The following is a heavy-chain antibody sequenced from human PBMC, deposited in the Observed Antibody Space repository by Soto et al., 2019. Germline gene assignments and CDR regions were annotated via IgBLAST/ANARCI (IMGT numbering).Heavy chain of an antibody. CDR1: GYSFTTSG. D-gene: IGHD4-17*01. J-gene: IGHJ4*02. CDR2: ISTYNGNT. Sequence: QAQLVQSGAEVKEPGASVKVSCKASGYSFTTSGITWVLQAPGQGLEWMGWISTYNGNTNYAQKLQDRVTLTTDTSTSTAYMELRSLRSDDTAVYYCARRLYGDYDYWGQGTLVTVSS. V-gene: IGHV1-18*01. CDR3: ARRLYGDYDY.